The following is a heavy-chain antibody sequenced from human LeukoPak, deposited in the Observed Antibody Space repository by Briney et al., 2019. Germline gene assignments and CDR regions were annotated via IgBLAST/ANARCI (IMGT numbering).Heavy chain of an antibody. CDR1: GGSISSYY. D-gene: IGHD3-10*01. CDR3: AREDSYGSGY. Sequence: SETLSLTCTVSGGSISSYYWSWIRQPPGKGLEWIGYIYYSGSTYYNPSLKSRVTISVDTSKNQFSLKLSSVTAADTAVYYCAREDSYGSGYWGQGTLVTVSS. J-gene: IGHJ4*02. CDR2: IYYSGST. V-gene: IGHV4-59*12.